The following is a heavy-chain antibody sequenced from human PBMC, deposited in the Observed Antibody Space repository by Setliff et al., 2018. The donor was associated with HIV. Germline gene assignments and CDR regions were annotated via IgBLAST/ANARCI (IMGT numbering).Heavy chain of an antibody. CDR3: ARTLAYHAFDI. CDR1: GVSIDSHY. Sequence: SETLSLTCNISGVSIDSHYWSWIRQAAGQELEWIGRLHLSGKSNYNPSLKSRITLSVDKSKNQFSLKLSSVTAADTAVYYCARTLAYHAFDIWGQGTMVTVSS. D-gene: IGHD2-2*01. J-gene: IGHJ3*02. CDR2: LHLSGKS. V-gene: IGHV4-4*07.